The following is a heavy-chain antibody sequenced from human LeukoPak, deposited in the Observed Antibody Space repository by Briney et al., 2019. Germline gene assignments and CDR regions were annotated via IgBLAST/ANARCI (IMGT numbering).Heavy chain of an antibody. V-gene: IGHV1-2*02. J-gene: IGHJ6*03. CDR2: ISAYNGNT. D-gene: IGHD1-1*01. Sequence: ASVKVSCKASGYTFTSYDINWVRQATGQGLEWMGWISAYNGNTNYAQKFQGRVTMTRDTSISTAYMELSRLRSDDTAVYYCARVPGSGTTPNYYYYYMDVWGKGTTVTVSS. CDR3: ARVPGSGTTPNYYYYYMDV. CDR1: GYTFTSYD.